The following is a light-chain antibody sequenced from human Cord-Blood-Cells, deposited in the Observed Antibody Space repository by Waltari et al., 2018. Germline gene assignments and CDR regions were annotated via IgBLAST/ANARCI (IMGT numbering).Light chain of an antibody. J-gene: IGLJ3*02. V-gene: IGLV2-14*01. CDR3: SSYTSSSTWV. Sequence: QSALTQPASVSGSPGQSLTISCTGTSSDVAGYNYVSCYQQHPRKAPKLMIYDVSKRPSGVSNRFSGSKSGNTASLTISGLQAEDEADYYCSSYTSSSTWVFGGGTKLTVL. CDR1: SSDVAGYNY. CDR2: DVS.